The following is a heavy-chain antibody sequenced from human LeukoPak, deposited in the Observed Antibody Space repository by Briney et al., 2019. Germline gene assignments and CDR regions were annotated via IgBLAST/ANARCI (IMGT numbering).Heavy chain of an antibody. Sequence: GASLRLSCAASGFTFSSYAMSWVRQAPGKGLEWVSAISGSGGSTYYADSVKGRFTISRDNAKNSLYLQMNSLRAEDTAVYYCARDLGPYNFDYWGQGTLVTVSS. V-gene: IGHV3-23*01. D-gene: IGHD2-2*02. CDR2: ISGSGGST. CDR1: GFTFSSYA. CDR3: ARDLGPYNFDY. J-gene: IGHJ4*02.